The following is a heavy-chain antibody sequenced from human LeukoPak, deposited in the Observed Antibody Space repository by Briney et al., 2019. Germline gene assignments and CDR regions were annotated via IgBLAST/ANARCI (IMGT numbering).Heavy chain of an antibody. J-gene: IGHJ4*02. Sequence: ASVKVSCKASGYXFTGYYIHWARQAPGQGHEWLGRINPNSGGTNYAQKLQGRVTMTRDTSISTAYMELSRLRSDDTAVNYCARDTDSSGWYYFDYWGQGTLVTVSS. CDR1: GYXFTGYY. CDR2: INPNSGGT. D-gene: IGHD6-19*01. V-gene: IGHV1-2*06. CDR3: ARDTDSSGWYYFDY.